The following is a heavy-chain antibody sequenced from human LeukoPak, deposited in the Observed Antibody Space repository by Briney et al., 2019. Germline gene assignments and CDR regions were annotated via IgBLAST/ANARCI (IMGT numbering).Heavy chain of an antibody. Sequence: GGSLRLSCAASGFTVSGNDMNWVRQAPGKGLEWVSSSSSSSSYIYYADSVKGRFTISRDNAKNSLYLQMNSLRAEDTAVYYCARAHNWKYGTFDYWGQGTLVTVSS. CDR1: GFTVSGND. V-gene: IGHV3-21*01. CDR2: SSSSSSYI. D-gene: IGHD1-7*01. CDR3: ARAHNWKYGTFDY. J-gene: IGHJ4*02.